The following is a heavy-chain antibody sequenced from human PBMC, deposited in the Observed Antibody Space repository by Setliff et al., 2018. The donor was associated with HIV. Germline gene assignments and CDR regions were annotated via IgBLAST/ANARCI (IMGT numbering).Heavy chain of an antibody. J-gene: IGHJ5*02. CDR3: ARGASGGFVEWSIRGNWFDP. CDR1: GGPISSSNW. D-gene: IGHD3-3*01. V-gene: IGHV4-4*02. Sequence: SETLSLTCAVSGGPISSSNWWSWVRQPPGKGLEWIGEIYHSGSTNYNPSLKSRVTISVDKSKNQFSLKLSSVTAADTAVYYCARGASGGFVEWSIRGNWFDPWGQGTRVTVSS. CDR2: IYHSGST.